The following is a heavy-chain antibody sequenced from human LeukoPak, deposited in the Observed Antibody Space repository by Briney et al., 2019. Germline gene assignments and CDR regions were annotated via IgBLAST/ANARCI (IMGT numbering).Heavy chain of an antibody. CDR2: ISGSGGST. CDR1: GFTFSSYA. CDR3: AKGDSSSWYAGGFDY. V-gene: IGHV3-23*01. D-gene: IGHD6-13*01. J-gene: IGHJ4*02. Sequence: PGGSLRLSCAASGFTFSSYAMSWVRQAPGKGLEWVSVISGSGGSTYYADSVKGRFTISRDNSKNTLYLQMNSLRAEDTAVYYCAKGDSSSWYAGGFDYWGQGTLVTVSS.